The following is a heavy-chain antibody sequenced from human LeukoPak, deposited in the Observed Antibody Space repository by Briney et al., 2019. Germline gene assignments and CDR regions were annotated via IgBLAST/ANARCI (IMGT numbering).Heavy chain of an antibody. D-gene: IGHD3-3*01. V-gene: IGHV4-34*01. CDR1: GGSFSGYY. J-gene: IGHJ4*02. CDR3: ATRFLDRSGKDY. Sequence: SETLSLTCAVYGGSFSGYYWSWTRQPPGKGLEWIGEINHSGSTNYNPSLKSRVTISVDTSKNQFSLKLSSVTAADTAVYYCATRFLDRSGKDYWGQGTLVTVSS. CDR2: INHSGST.